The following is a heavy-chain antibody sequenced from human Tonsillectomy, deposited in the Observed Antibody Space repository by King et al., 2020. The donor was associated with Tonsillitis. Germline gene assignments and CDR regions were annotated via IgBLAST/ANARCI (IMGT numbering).Heavy chain of an antibody. CDR1: GFSLSTSGVG. J-gene: IGHJ4*02. CDR2: IYWDDDK. Sequence: ITLKESGPTLVKPTQTLTLTCTFSGFSLSTSGVGVGWIRQPPGKALEWLALIYWDDDKRYSPSLKSRLTITKDTPKNQVVLTMTNMDPVDTATYYCARRGGTYWPYDYWGQGTLVTVSS. D-gene: IGHD1-26*01. CDR3: ARRGGTYWPYDY. V-gene: IGHV2-5*02.